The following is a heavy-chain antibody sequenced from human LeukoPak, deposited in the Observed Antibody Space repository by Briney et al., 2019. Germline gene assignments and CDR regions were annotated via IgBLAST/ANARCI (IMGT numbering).Heavy chain of an antibody. J-gene: IGHJ4*02. Sequence: ASVKVSCKASGYTFTGYYMRWVRQAPGQGLEWMGWINPNSGGTNYAQKFQGRVTMTRDTSISTAYMELSRLRSDDTAVYYCAREESIAARPFDYWGQGTLVTVSS. D-gene: IGHD6-6*01. V-gene: IGHV1-2*02. CDR3: AREESIAARPFDY. CDR2: INPNSGGT. CDR1: GYTFTGYY.